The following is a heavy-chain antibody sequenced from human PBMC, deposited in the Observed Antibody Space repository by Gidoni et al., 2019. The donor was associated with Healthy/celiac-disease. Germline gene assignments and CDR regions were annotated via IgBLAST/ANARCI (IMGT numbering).Heavy chain of an antibody. V-gene: IGHV3-23*01. Sequence: EVQLLETGGGLVQPGGSLRLSWAAAGFTFRGYAMSWVRQAPGKGLEWVSAISGSGGSTYYADSVKGRFTISRDNSKNTLYLQMNSLRAEDTAEYYCAKDRYSGSYNWFDTWGQGTLVTVSS. J-gene: IGHJ5*02. D-gene: IGHD1-26*01. CDR2: ISGSGGST. CDR3: AKDRYSGSYNWFDT. CDR1: GFTFRGYA.